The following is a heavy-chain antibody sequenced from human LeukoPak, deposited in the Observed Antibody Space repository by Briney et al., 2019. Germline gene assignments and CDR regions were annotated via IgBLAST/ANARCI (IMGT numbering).Heavy chain of an antibody. CDR2: INACNGNT. J-gene: IGHJ4*02. CDR1: GYTFTSYA. CDR3: ARDPIPAAIQGPYFDY. Sequence: GASVKVSCKASGYTFTSYAMHWVRQAPGQRPEWMGWINACNGNTKYSQTFQGRVTITRDTSASTAYMELSSLRSEDTAVYYCARDPIPAAIQGPYFDYWGEGTLVTVSS. V-gene: IGHV1-3*01. D-gene: IGHD2-2*01.